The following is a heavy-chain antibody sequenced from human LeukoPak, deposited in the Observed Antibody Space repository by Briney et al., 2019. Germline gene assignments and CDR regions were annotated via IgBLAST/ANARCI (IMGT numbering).Heavy chain of an antibody. J-gene: IGHJ3*02. CDR2: INSDGSTT. D-gene: IGHD6-19*01. CDR1: GFTFSGYW. V-gene: IGHV3-74*01. Sequence: GGSLRLSCAASGFTFSGYWMHWVRQVPGKGLVWVSRINSDGSTTAYADSVKGRFTISRDNAKNTLYLQMNSLRAEDTAVYYCAREKIAVAGNDAFDIWGQGTMVTVSS. CDR3: AREKIAVAGNDAFDI.